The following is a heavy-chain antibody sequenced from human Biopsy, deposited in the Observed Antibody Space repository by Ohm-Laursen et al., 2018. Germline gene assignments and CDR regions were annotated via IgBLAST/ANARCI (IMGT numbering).Heavy chain of an antibody. CDR2: INQAGTT. V-gene: IGHV4-34*08. CDR3: GNEVHGRDY. CDR1: GNTFSDYQ. Sequence: SETLSLTCAVFGNTFSDYQWSWIRQPPGKGLEWIVQINQAGTTNYNPSLKSRVSISADASKYEFSLRLTSVTAADTAVYLCGNEVHGRDYWGLGAQVTVSS. J-gene: IGHJ4*02. D-gene: IGHD2-15*01.